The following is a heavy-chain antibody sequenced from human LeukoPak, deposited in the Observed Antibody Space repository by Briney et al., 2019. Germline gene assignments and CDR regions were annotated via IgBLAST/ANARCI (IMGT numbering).Heavy chain of an antibody. CDR3: ARVLRYDNSGHDSLDI. D-gene: IGHD3-22*01. Sequence: PGGSLRLSCAASGFTFSSYWMSWVRQAPGKGLEWVANIKQDGSEKYYVDSVKGRFTISRDNAKNSLYLQMNSLRAEDTAVYYCARVLRYDNSGHDSLDIWGQGTMVIVSS. CDR2: IKQDGSEK. J-gene: IGHJ3*02. CDR1: GFTFSSYW. V-gene: IGHV3-7*01.